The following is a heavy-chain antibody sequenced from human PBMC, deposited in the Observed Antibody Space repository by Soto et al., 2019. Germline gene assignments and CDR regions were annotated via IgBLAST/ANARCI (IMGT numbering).Heavy chain of an antibody. D-gene: IGHD3-16*02. V-gene: IGHV3-23*01. CDR2: ISGNSGNT. CDR1: GFTFGNYA. J-gene: IGHJ4*02. Sequence: GESLKISCAASGFTFGNYAMNWVRQAPGKGLEWVSSISGNSGNTYFADSVKGRFTISRDNSKNTLYLQLNSLRADDTAVYYCAKVPPSRRYFDYWGQGTLVTVSS. CDR3: AKVPPSRRYFDY.